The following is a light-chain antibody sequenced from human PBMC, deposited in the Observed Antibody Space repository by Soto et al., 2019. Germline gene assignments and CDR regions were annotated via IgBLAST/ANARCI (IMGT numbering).Light chain of an antibody. CDR1: QSVTTR. Sequence: EIVMTQSPATLSVSPGGRATLSCRASQSVTTRLAWYQHKPGQAPTLLMAGASNRASGVPVRFSGSGSGTDFTLTITRLEPEDFALYYCQQYGGSPITFGLGTRLEI. J-gene: IGKJ5*01. V-gene: IGKV3-20*01. CDR2: GAS. CDR3: QQYGGSPIT.